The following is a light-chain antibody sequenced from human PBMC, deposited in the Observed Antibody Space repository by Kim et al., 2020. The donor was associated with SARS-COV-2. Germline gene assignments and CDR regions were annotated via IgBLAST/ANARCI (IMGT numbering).Light chain of an antibody. Sequence: FPGKRATPSVGASRSVRRNDLAWHRKKPGQGPRLLINGESRRATGIPERFAGGGSGKDFTLTIRELGLEDLAVYYGQRYGNAPRTFGDGTQGYIK. CDR3: QRYGNAPRT. CDR1: RSVRRND. CDR2: GES. J-gene: IGKJ1*01. V-gene: IGKV3-20*01.